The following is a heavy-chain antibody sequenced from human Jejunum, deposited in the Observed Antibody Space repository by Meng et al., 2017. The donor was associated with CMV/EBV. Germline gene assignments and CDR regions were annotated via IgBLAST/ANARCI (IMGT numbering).Heavy chain of an antibody. CDR1: GFTVSEKN. J-gene: IGHJ3*02. Sequence: TGFTVSEKNMTGVRQPPGKGLQWVSILYSGGTTSYPDSVRGRFIFSRDSSKNTVFLQMNSLRPDDTAVYYCARQYSGSYGDAFDIWGQGVLVTVSS. CDR3: ARQYSGSYGDAFDI. CDR2: LYSGGTT. D-gene: IGHD1-26*01. V-gene: IGHV3-66*02.